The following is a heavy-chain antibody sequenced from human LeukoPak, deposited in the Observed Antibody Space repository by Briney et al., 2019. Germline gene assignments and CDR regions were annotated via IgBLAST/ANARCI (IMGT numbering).Heavy chain of an antibody. CDR3: AKDRGIISDY. Sequence: GGSLRLSCAASGFTFSSYGMSWVRQAPGKGLEWISAISGSGDSTYYADSVKGRFTISRDNSKNTLYLQMNSLRAEDTAVYYCAKDRGIISDYWGQGTLVTVSS. CDR2: ISGSGDST. D-gene: IGHD3-10*01. V-gene: IGHV3-23*01. CDR1: GFTFSSYG. J-gene: IGHJ4*02.